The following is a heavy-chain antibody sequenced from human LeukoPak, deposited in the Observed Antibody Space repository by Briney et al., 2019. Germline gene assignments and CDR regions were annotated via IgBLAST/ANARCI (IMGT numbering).Heavy chain of an antibody. Sequence: GGSLRLSCAASGFTFNSYGMHWVRPAPGKGLEWVAVIWYDGSNKYYADSAKGRFTISRDNSKNTLYLQMNSLRAEDTAVYYCARNGDSSGYYVFQHWGQGTLVTVSS. J-gene: IGHJ1*01. CDR1: GFTFNSYG. CDR2: IWYDGSNK. D-gene: IGHD3-22*01. CDR3: ARNGDSSGYYVFQH. V-gene: IGHV3-33*01.